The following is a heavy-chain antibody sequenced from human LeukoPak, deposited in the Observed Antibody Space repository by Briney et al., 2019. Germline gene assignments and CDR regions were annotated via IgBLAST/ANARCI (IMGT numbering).Heavy chain of an antibody. CDR3: ARDRNDYIWGSYYTDV. CDR1: GGSISSYY. D-gene: IGHD3-16*01. J-gene: IGHJ6*03. V-gene: IGHV4-4*07. Sequence: SETLSLTCTVSGGSISSYYWSWIRQPAGKGLEWIGRIYTSGSTNYNPSLKSRVTMSVDTSKNQFSLKLSSVTAADTAVYYCARDRNDYIWGSYYTDVWGKGTTVTVPS. CDR2: IYTSGST.